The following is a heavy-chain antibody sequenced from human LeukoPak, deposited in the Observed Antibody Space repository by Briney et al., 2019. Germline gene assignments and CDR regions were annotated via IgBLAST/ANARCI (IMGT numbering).Heavy chain of an antibody. Sequence: TGGSLRLSCAASGFTFSSYEMNWVRQAPGKGLEWVSHISGSGSAIYYADSVKGRFTISRDNAKNSLYLQMNSLRAEDTAVYYCARGLRGSSSDYWGQGTLVTVSS. CDR3: ARGLRGSSSDY. J-gene: IGHJ4*02. V-gene: IGHV3-48*03. CDR1: GFTFSSYE. CDR2: ISGSGSAI. D-gene: IGHD6-6*01.